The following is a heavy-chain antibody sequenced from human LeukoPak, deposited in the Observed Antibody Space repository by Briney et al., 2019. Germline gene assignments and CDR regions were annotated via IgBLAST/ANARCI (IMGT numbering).Heavy chain of an antibody. V-gene: IGHV4-61*02. D-gene: IGHD1-26*01. J-gene: IGHJ4*02. CDR2: IYTSGTI. CDR3: ARERRSGSYLIDY. CDR1: GGSISSSSYY. Sequence: PSETLSLTCTVSGGSISSSSYYWGWIRQPAGTALEWIGRIYTSGTITFDPSLKSRVTMSVDTSKNQFSLKLSSVTAADTAVYYCARERRSGSYLIDYWGQGTLVTVSS.